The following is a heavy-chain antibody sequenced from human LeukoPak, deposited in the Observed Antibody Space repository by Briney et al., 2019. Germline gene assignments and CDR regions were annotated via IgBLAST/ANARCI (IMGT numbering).Heavy chain of an antibody. CDR3: ASRSYYDSSGYFDAFDI. J-gene: IGHJ3*02. CDR2: IYSGGST. D-gene: IGHD3-22*01. CDR1: GFTVSSNY. Sequence: GGSLRLSCAASGFTVSSNYMSWVRQAPGKGLEWVSVIYSGGSTYYADSVKGRFTISRDNSKNTLYLQMNSLRAEDTAVYYCASRSYYDSSGYFDAFDIWGQGTMVTVS. V-gene: IGHV3-53*01.